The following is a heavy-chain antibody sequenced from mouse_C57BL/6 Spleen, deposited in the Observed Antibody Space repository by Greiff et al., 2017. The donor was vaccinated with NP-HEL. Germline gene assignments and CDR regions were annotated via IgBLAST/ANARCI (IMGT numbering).Heavy chain of an antibody. CDR2: IDPSDSYT. D-gene: IGHD2-4*01. J-gene: IGHJ1*03. CDR1: GYTFTSYW. CDR3: ARWDYDGYFDV. V-gene: IGHV1-59*01. Sequence: VQLQQSGAELVRPGTSVKLSCKASGYTFTSYWMHWVKQRPGQGLEWIGVIDPSDSYTNYNQKFKGKATLTADTSSSTAYMQLSSLTSEDSAVYYCARWDYDGYFDVWGTGTTVTVSS.